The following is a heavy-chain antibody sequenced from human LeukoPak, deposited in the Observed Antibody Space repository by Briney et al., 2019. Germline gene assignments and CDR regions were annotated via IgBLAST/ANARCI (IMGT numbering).Heavy chain of an antibody. D-gene: IGHD6-19*01. V-gene: IGHV3-21*01. Sequence: ETLSLTCAVYGGSFSGYYWSWIRQPPGKGLEWVSSISSSSSYIYYADSVKGRFTISRDNAKNSLYLQMNSLRAEDTAVYYCARAPSPLAVAGTDYWGQGSLVTVSS. CDR1: GGSFSGYY. CDR3: ARAPSPLAVAGTDY. J-gene: IGHJ4*02. CDR2: ISSSSSYI.